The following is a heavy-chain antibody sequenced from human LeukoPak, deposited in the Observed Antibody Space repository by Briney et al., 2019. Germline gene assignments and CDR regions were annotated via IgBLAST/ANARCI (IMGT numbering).Heavy chain of an antibody. J-gene: IGHJ3*02. CDR2: TSYDGSNK. V-gene: IGHV3-30-3*01. CDR1: GFTFSSYA. D-gene: IGHD1-1*01. Sequence: GGSLRLSCAASGFTFSSYAMHWVRQAPGKGLEWVAVTSYDGSNKYYADSVKGRFTISRDNSKNTLYLQMNSLRAEDTAVYYCARETPTSRAFDIWGQGTMVTVSS. CDR3: ARETPTSRAFDI.